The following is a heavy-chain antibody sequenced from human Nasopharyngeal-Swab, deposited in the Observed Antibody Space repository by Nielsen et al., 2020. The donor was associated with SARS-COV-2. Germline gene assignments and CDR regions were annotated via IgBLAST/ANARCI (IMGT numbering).Heavy chain of an antibody. V-gene: IGHV3-21*01. CDR3: ARDGLDYDFWSAYFMDV. Sequence: GGSLRLSCAASGFTFNNYNFNWVRQAPGKALEWVSSISSRSSYIYYADSVKGRFTISRDNAKNSLYLQMNSLRAEDTAVYYCARDGLDYDFWSAYFMDVWGQGTTVTVSS. CDR2: ISSRSSYI. CDR1: GFTFNNYN. D-gene: IGHD3-3*01. J-gene: IGHJ6*02.